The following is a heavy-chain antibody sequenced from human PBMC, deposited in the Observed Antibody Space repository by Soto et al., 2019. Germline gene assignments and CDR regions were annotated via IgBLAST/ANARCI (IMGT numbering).Heavy chain of an antibody. CDR2: IYYSGST. J-gene: IGHJ4*02. CDR1: GGSVSSGSYY. V-gene: IGHV4-61*01. CDR3: ARDRGVIPYYFDY. Sequence: KTSETLSLTCTVSGGSVSSGSYYWSWIRQPPGKGLEWIGYIYYSGSTNYNPSLKSRVTISVDTSKNQFSLKLSSVTAADTAVYYCARDRGVIPYYFDYWGQGTLVTAPQ. D-gene: IGHD3-10*01.